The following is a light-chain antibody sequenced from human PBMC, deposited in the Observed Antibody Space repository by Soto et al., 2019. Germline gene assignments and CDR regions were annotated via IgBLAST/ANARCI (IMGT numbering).Light chain of an antibody. J-gene: IGKJ3*01. Sequence: EIVLTQSPSTLSLSPGERATLSCRASQSVSSYLAWYQQKSGQTPSLLIYEASNRATGIPARFSGSGSGTDFTLTISSLEPEDFAGYYCQHRSNWLGTFGPGTKVDIK. CDR2: EAS. CDR1: QSVSSY. V-gene: IGKV3-11*01. CDR3: QHRSNWLGT.